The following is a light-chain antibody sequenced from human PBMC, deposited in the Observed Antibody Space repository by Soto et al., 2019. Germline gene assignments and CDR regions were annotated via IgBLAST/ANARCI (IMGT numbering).Light chain of an antibody. CDR1: QSISNW. CDR3: QQYNSYS. Sequence: ITQSPSTLPSTVGDRVTITCRASQSISNWLAFYQQKPGTAPKLLIYHASTLESGVPSRFSGSGSGTEFTLTISSLQPDDFATYYCQQYNSYSFGQGTKVAI. J-gene: IGKJ1*01. CDR2: HAS. V-gene: IGKV1-5*01.